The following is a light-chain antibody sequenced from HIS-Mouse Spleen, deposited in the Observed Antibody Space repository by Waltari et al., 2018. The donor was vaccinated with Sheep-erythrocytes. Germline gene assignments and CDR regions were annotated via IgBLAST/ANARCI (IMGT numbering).Light chain of an antibody. Sequence: QSALTQPASVSGSPGQSITISCTGTSSDVGRYNLVSWYQQHPGKAPKLMIYEGSKRPSGVANRFSGSKSGNTGSLTISGLQAEDEADYYCCSYAGSSTPWVFGGGTKLTVL. CDR3: CSYAGSSTPWV. CDR1: SSDVGRYNL. CDR2: EGS. J-gene: IGLJ3*02. V-gene: IGLV2-23*01.